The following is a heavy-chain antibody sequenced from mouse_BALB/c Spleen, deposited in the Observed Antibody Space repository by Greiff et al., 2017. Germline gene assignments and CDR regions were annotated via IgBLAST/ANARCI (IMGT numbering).Heavy chain of an antibody. D-gene: IGHD2-1*01. CDR2: ISYDGSN. V-gene: IGHV3-6*02. CDR3: ARGDGNYVYFDV. J-gene: IGHJ1*01. Sequence: EVQRVESGPGLVKPSQSLSLTCSVTGYSITSGYYWNWIRQFPGNKLEWMGYISYDGSNNYNPSLKNRISITRDTSKNQFFLKLNSVTTEDTATYYCARGDGNYVYFDVWGAGTTVTVSS. CDR1: GYSITSGYY.